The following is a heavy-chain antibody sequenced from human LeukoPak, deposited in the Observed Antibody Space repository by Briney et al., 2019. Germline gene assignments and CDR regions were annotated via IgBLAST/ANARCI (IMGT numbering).Heavy chain of an antibody. J-gene: IGHJ4*02. V-gene: IGHV3-74*01. CDR3: ARVRDDYTYFDC. D-gene: IGHD4-11*01. CDR2: INSDGSST. Sequence: GGSLRLSCAASGFTFSSYWVHWVRQAPGKGLMWISRINSDGSSTTYADSVRGRFTISRDNAKSTLYLQMNSLRAEDTAVYYCARVRDDYTYFDCWGQGTLVTVSS. CDR1: GFTFSSYW.